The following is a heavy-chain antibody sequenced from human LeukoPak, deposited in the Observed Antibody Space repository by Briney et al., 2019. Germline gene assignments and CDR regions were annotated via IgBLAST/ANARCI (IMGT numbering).Heavy chain of an antibody. CDR2: INHSGST. D-gene: IGHD6-13*01. CDR1: GGPFSGYY. V-gene: IGHV4-34*01. Sequence: SETLSLTCAVYGGPFSGYYWSWIPQPPGKGLEWIGEINHSGSTNYNPSLKSRVTISVDTSKNQFSLKLSSVTAADTAVYYCARGPSSSWYPRFDYWGQGTLVTVSS. CDR3: ARGPSSSWYPRFDY. J-gene: IGHJ4*02.